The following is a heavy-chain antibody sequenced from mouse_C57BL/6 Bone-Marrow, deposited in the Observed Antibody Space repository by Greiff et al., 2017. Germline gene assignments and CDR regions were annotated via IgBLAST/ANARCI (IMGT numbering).Heavy chain of an antibody. J-gene: IGHJ1*03. CDR1: GYTFTNYW. CDR2: IYPGGGYT. Sequence: VQLQQSGAELVRPGTSVKMSCKASGYTFTNYWIGWAKQRPGHGLEWIGDIYPGGGYTNYNEKFKGKATLTADKSSSTAYMQFSSLTSEDSAIYYCARKVPHWYFDVWGTGTTVTVSS. V-gene: IGHV1-63*01. D-gene: IGHD2-14*01. CDR3: ARKVPHWYFDV.